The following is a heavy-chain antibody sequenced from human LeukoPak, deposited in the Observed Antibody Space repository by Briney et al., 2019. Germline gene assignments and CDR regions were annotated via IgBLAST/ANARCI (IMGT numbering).Heavy chain of an antibody. V-gene: IGHV4-38-2*02. D-gene: IGHD3-10*01. Sequence: SETLSLTCTVSGYSISSGYYWGWIRQPPGKGLEWIGSIYHSGSTYYNPSLKNRVTISVDTTKNQFSLKLSSVTAADTAVYYCARDRTGSYFDYWGQGTLVTVSS. J-gene: IGHJ4*02. CDR3: ARDRTGSYFDY. CDR1: GYSISSGYY. CDR2: IYHSGST.